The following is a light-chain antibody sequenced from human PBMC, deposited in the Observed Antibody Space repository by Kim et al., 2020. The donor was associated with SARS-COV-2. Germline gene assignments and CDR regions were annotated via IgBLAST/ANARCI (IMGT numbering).Light chain of an antibody. V-gene: IGLV3-1*01. CDR1: KLGDKF. J-gene: IGLJ2*01. CDR3: QAWDSSTV. Sequence: SYELTQPPSVSVSPGQTASITCSGDKLGDKFASWYQQKSGQSPVLVIYQDTKRPSGIPERFSGSNSGNTATLTISGTQAMDEADYYCQAWDSSTVFGVGT. CDR2: QDT.